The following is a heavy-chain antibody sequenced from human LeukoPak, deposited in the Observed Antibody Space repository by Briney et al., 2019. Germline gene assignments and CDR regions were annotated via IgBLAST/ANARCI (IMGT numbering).Heavy chain of an antibody. Sequence: SVKVSCKASGGTFSSYAISWVRQAPGQGLEWMGGIIPIFGTANYAQKFQGRVTITTDESTSTAYMELSSLRSEDTAVYYCARGLDSSGYYDYYYYYMDVWGKGTTVTVSS. CDR3: ARGLDSSGYYDYYYYYMDV. CDR1: GGTFSSYA. V-gene: IGHV1-69*05. D-gene: IGHD3-22*01. J-gene: IGHJ6*03. CDR2: IIPIFGTA.